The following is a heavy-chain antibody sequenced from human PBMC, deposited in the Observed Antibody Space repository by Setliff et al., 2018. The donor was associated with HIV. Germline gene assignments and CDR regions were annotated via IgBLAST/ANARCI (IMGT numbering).Heavy chain of an antibody. CDR1: GGSISSYY. J-gene: IGHJ4*02. V-gene: IGHV4-4*09. CDR3: ARHKGFGEFYFDY. D-gene: IGHD3-10*01. Sequence: SETLSLTCTVSGGSISSYYWSWIRQSPGKGLEWIGYIYTSGTANYDPSLQSRVTISLDMSRNQVSLRLSSVTAADTAVYYCARHKGFGEFYFDYWGQGTLVTVSS. CDR2: IYTSGTA.